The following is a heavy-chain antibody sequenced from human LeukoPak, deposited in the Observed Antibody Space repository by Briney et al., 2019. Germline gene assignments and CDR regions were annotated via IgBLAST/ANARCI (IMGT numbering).Heavy chain of an antibody. Sequence: GGSLRLSCAASGFTFNNFALTWVRQAPGKGLEWVSAISSGGNTYYTDSVKGRFTISRDNSKSTLYLQVNSLGAEDTAVYYCTRILTGHYNFVYWGQGTLVTVSS. V-gene: IGHV3-23*01. CDR2: ISSGGNT. CDR3: TRILTGHYNFVY. J-gene: IGHJ4*02. D-gene: IGHD3-9*01. CDR1: GFTFNNFA.